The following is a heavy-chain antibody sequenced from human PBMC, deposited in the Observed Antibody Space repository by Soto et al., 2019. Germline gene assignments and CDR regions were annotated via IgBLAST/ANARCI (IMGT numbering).Heavy chain of an antibody. D-gene: IGHD4-4*01. Sequence: QVQLVQSGAEVKEPGSSVKVSCKASGGTFSSYAISWVRQAPGQGLEWMGGINPLFGTPDYAQKFQVRVIITADEPTSTADREMSVLRFDETAVDYCSRDNDRLQVGGNYYYIMDVWGPGPTITVSS. J-gene: IGHJ6*02. CDR1: GGTFSSYA. V-gene: IGHV1-69*12. CDR2: INPLFGTP. CDR3: SRDNDRLQVGGNYYYIMDV.